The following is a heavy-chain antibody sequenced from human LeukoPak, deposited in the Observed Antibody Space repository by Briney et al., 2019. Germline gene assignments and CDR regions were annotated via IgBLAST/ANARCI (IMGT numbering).Heavy chain of an antibody. CDR3: ATLPGHYYDSSGYHAHDY. D-gene: IGHD3-22*01. CDR1: GYTFTGYY. V-gene: IGHV1-2*06. CDR2: INPNSGGT. J-gene: IGHJ4*02. Sequence: ASVKVSCKASGYTFTGYYMHWVRQAPGQGLEWMGRINPNSGGTNYAQKFQGRVTMTEDTSTDTAYMELSSLRSEDTAVYYCATLPGHYYDSSGYHAHDYWGQGTLVTVSS.